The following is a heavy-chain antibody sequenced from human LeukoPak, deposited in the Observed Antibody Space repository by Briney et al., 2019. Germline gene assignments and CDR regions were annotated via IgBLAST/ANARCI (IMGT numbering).Heavy chain of an antibody. V-gene: IGHV5-51*01. D-gene: IGHD2-15*01. Sequence: GESPKISCKGSGFTFSSSWIAWVRQMPGKGLEWMGIIYPADSDTRYSPSFQGQVTISADRSLSTAYLQWSSLKASDTAMYYCARGECSGVTCYSGNWFDPWGQGTLVTVSS. CDR3: ARGECSGVTCYSGNWFDP. CDR1: GFTFSSSW. CDR2: IYPADSDT. J-gene: IGHJ5*02.